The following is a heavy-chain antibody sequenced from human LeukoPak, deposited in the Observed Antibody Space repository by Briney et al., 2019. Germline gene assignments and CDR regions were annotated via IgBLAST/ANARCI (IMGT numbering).Heavy chain of an antibody. CDR2: ISHDGNYK. Sequence: GGSLRLSCAASGFTFTNYGFHWVRQAPGKGLEWVAVISHDGNYKYYTDSVKARFTISRDNSKNTLYLQMNSLRAEDTAVYYCVKDLSFISSCLVDWGQGTLVTVSS. J-gene: IGHJ4*02. CDR1: GFTFTNYG. V-gene: IGHV3-30*18. D-gene: IGHD6-6*01. CDR3: VKDLSFISSCLVD.